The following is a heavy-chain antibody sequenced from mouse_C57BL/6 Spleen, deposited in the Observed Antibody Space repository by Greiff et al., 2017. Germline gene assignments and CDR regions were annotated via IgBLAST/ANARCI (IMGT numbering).Heavy chain of an antibody. V-gene: IGHV5-16*01. Sequence: EVKLVESEGGLVQPGSSMKLSCTASGFTFSDYYMAWVRQVPEKGLEWVANINYDGSSTYYLDSLKSRFIISRDNAKNILYLQMSSLKSEDTATYYCARDLYRAMDYWGQGTSVTVS. CDR3: ARDLYRAMDY. CDR1: GFTFSDYY. CDR2: INYDGSST. D-gene: IGHD2-14*01. J-gene: IGHJ4*01.